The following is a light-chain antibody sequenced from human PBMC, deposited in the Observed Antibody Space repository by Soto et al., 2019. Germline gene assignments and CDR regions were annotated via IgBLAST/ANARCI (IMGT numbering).Light chain of an antibody. CDR3: QVWDSSSDHRV. Sequence: SYELTQPPSVSVAPGKTARITCGGNNIGSKSVHWYQQKPGQAPVLVIYYDSDRPSGNPERFSGSNSGNTATLTISRVEAGDEADYYCQVWDSSSDHRVFGTGTKLTVL. J-gene: IGLJ1*01. V-gene: IGLV3-21*04. CDR1: NIGSKS. CDR2: YDS.